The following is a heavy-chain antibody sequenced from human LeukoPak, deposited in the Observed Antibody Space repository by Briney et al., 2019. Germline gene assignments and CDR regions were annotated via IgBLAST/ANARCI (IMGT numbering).Heavy chain of an antibody. Sequence: GGSLRLSCAASGFTFDDYTMHWVRQAPGKGLEWVSAISGSGGSTYYADSVKGRFTISRDNSKNTLYLQMNSLRAEDTAVYYCASHHYDFWSGYLAYYYYGMDVWGQGTTVTVSS. V-gene: IGHV3-23*01. D-gene: IGHD3-3*01. CDR3: ASHHYDFWSGYLAYYYYGMDV. CDR1: GFTFDDYT. CDR2: ISGSGGST. J-gene: IGHJ6*02.